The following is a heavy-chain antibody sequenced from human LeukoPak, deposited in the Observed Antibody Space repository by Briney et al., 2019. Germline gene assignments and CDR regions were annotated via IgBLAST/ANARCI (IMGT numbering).Heavy chain of an antibody. V-gene: IGHV3-30*04. CDR2: ISYDGTNT. Sequence: GRSQRLSCAAPAASRFTFSSYAFHWVRQAPGKGLECVAVISYDGTNTYYADSVKGRFTISRDNSKNTLYLQMNRLKVEDTAVYYCARDDCGDLPPHWYFDLWGRGTLVTASS. J-gene: IGHJ2*01. CDR1: AASRFTFSSYA. CDR3: ARDDCGDLPPHWYFDL. D-gene: IGHD4-17*01.